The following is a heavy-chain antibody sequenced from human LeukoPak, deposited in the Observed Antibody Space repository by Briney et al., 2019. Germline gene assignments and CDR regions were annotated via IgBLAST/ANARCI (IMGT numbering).Heavy chain of an antibody. V-gene: IGHV1-2*02. Sequence: ASVKVSCKASGYTFTGYYMHWVRQAPGQGLEWMGCINPNSGGTNYAQKFQGRVTMTRDTSISTAYMELSRLRSDDTAVYYCARVGSSGYYSSPLNYWGQGTLVTVSS. J-gene: IGHJ4*02. D-gene: IGHD3-22*01. CDR1: GYTFTGYY. CDR3: ARVGSSGYYSSPLNY. CDR2: INPNSGGT.